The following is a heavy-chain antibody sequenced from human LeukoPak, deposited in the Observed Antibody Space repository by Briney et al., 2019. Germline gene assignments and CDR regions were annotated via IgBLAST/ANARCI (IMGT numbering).Heavy chain of an antibody. CDR2: IYSGGST. CDR1: GFTVSSNY. D-gene: IGHD4-23*01. Sequence: GGSLRLSCAASGFTVSSNYMSWVRQAPGKGLEWVSVIYSGGSTYYADSVKGRFTISRDNSKNTLYLQMNSLRAEDTAVYYCARSGATVVMGAFDIWGQGTMVTVSS. CDR3: ARSGATVVMGAFDI. J-gene: IGHJ3*02. V-gene: IGHV3-53*01.